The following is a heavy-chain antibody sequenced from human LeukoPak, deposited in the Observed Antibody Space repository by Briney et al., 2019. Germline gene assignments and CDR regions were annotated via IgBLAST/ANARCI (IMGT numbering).Heavy chain of an antibody. CDR3: ARGGLDTSEYYDFWSGSNRLYYYYYMDV. V-gene: IGHV4-38-2*02. D-gene: IGHD3-3*01. CDR2: IYHSGST. J-gene: IGHJ6*03. Sequence: SETLSLTCTVSGYSISSGYYWGWIRPPPGKGLEWIGSIYHSGSTYYNPSLKSRVTISVDTSKNQFSLKLSSVTAAVTAVYYCARGGLDTSEYYDFWSGSNRLYYYYYMDVWGKGTTVTVSS. CDR1: GYSISSGYY.